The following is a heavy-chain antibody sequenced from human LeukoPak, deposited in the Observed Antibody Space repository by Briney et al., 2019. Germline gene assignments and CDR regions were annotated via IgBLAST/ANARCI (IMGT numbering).Heavy chain of an antibody. CDR1: GGSFSGYY. D-gene: IGHD2-2*01. CDR3: ARLGYCSSTSCPRRGYMDV. CDR2: INHSGST. J-gene: IGHJ6*03. V-gene: IGHV4-34*01. Sequence: PSETLSLTCAVYGGSFSGYYWSWIRQPPGKGLEWIGEINHSGSTNYNPSLKSRVTISVDTSKNQFSLKLSSVTAADTAVYYCARLGYCSSTSCPRRGYMDVWGKGTTVTVSS.